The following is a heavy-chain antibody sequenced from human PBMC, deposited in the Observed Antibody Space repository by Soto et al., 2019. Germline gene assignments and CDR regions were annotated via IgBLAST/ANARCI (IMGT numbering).Heavy chain of an antibody. Sequence: GGSLRLSCAASGFTFSSYSMNWVRQAPGKGLEWVSSISSSSSYIYYADSVKGRFTISRDNAKNSLYLQMNSLRAEDTAVYYCAGLLWFGEPRYAVGMGKDYWGQGTLVTVSS. CDR3: AGLLWFGEPRYAVGMGKDY. V-gene: IGHV3-21*01. J-gene: IGHJ4*02. CDR1: GFTFSSYS. D-gene: IGHD3-10*01. CDR2: ISSSSSYI.